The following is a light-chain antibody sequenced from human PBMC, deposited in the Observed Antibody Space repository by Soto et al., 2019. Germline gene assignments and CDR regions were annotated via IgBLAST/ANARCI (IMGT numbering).Light chain of an antibody. CDR1: SSDIGGYNY. Sequence: QSVLTQPASLSGSPGQSITLSCTGTSSDIGGYNYVSWYRQHPGKAPELMIYDVANRPSGVSDRFSGSKSGNTASLTISGLQTEDEADYYCSSYTSTSTLYVFGTGTKVTVL. J-gene: IGLJ1*01. V-gene: IGLV2-14*03. CDR2: DVA. CDR3: SSYTSTSTLYV.